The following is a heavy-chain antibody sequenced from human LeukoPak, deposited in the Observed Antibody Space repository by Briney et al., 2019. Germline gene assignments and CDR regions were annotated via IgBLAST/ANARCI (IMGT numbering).Heavy chain of an antibody. Sequence: SETLSLTCTVSGGSISSSSYYWGWIRQPPGKGLEWIGSIYYSGSTYYNPSLKSRVTISVDTSKNQFSLKLSSVTAADTAVYYCARRGRGYSYGYFDYWGQGTLVTVSS. D-gene: IGHD5-18*01. V-gene: IGHV4-39*01. CDR3: ARRGRGYSYGYFDY. J-gene: IGHJ4*02. CDR2: IYYSGST. CDR1: GGSISSSSYY.